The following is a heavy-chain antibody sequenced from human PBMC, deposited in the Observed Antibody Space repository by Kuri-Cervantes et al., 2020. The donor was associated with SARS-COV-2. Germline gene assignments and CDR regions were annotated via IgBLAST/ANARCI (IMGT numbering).Heavy chain of an antibody. V-gene: IGHV4-31*03. CDR3: VGYYYDSRGYVFFDY. D-gene: IGHD3-22*01. J-gene: IGHJ4*02. Sequence: LRLSCTVSGGSIRSDGYYWSCLRQGPGKGLEWIGYIYSGGTTYYSPSLKSRLTISMDTSKNHFSLKLGAVTAADTALYYCVGYYYDSRGYVFFDYWGRGNPVTVSS. CDR1: GGSIRSDGYY. CDR2: IYSGGTT.